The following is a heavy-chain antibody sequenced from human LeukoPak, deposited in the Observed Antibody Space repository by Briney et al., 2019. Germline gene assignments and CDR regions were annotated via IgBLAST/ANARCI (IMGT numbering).Heavy chain of an antibody. Sequence: GESLKISCKASGYTFTTSWIGWVRQMPGKGLEYMGIIYPGDSDTRYSPSFQGQVTTSADKSISTAYMQWNSLKASDTAMYYCARLGYCSSGGCFSRGYFQDWGQGTLVTVSS. CDR1: GYTFTTSW. CDR2: IYPGDSDT. V-gene: IGHV5-51*01. CDR3: ARLGYCSSGGCFSRGYFQD. J-gene: IGHJ1*01. D-gene: IGHD2-15*01.